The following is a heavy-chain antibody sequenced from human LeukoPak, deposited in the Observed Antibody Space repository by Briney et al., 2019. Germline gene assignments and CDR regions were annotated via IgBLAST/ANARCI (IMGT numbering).Heavy chain of an antibody. V-gene: IGHV1-18*01. J-gene: IGHJ4*02. Sequence: ASVKVSCKASGDSVRSYGISWVRQAPGQGLEWMGWISAYNGNTNYAQKLQGRVTMTTDTSTSTAYMELRSLRSDDTAVYYCARAYYGDSDYWGQGTLVTVSS. D-gene: IGHD4-17*01. CDR1: GDSVRSYG. CDR2: ISAYNGNT. CDR3: ARAYYGDSDY.